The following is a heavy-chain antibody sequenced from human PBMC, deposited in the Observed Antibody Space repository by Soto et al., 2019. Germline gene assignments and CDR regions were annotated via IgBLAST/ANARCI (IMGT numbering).Heavy chain of an antibody. CDR1: GFTFSSYS. CDR3: AVKGLRYFDWFLAS. J-gene: IGHJ5*02. D-gene: IGHD3-9*01. CDR2: ISSSSSYI. Sequence: EVQLVESGGGLVKPGGSLRLSCAASGFTFSSYSINWVRQAPGKGLEWVSSISSSSSYIYYADSVKGRFTISRDNAKNSLYLQMNSLRAEDTAVYYCAVKGLRYFDWFLASWGQGTLVTVSS. V-gene: IGHV3-21*01.